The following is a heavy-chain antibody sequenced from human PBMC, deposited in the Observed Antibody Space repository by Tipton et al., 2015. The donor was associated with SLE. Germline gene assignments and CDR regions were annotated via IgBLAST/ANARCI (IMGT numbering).Heavy chain of an antibody. Sequence: GLVKPSETLSLTCTVSGGSISFDYWSWIRQSAGRGLEWIGRIYSSGDRDYNPSLRSRVTMSIDASQNRVSLTLKSVSAADTAVYYCARGSDGEYVRYFDVWGPGTLVTVSS. CDR2: IYSSGDR. V-gene: IGHV4-4*07. J-gene: IGHJ2*01. CDR3: ARGSDGEYVRYFDV. D-gene: IGHD4-17*01. CDR1: GGSISFDY.